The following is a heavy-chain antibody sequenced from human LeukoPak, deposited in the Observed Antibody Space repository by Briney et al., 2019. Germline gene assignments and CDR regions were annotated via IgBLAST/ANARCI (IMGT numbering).Heavy chain of an antibody. CDR2: IRYDGSNK. J-gene: IGHJ4*02. D-gene: IGHD4-11*01. Sequence: GGSLRLSCAASGFTFSSYGMHWVRQAPGKGLEWVAFIRYDGSNKYYADSVKGRFTISRDNSKNTLYRQMNSLRAEDTAVYYCAKDRGTTTPPYYSDYWGQGTLVTVSS. CDR1: GFTFSSYG. V-gene: IGHV3-30*02. CDR3: AKDRGTTTPPYYSDY.